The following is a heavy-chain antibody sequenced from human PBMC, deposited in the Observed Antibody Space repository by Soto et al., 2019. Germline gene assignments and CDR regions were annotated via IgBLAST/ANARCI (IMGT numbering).Heavy chain of an antibody. J-gene: IGHJ4*02. V-gene: IGHV3-23*01. CDR1: GFTFRKYA. CDR3: AYPGDIGCDPNFDS. D-gene: IGHD5-12*01. Sequence: EVQLLESGGGLVQPGESLRLSCAASGFTFRKYAMSWVRQAPGKGLEWVSAISASTITSYYADSVKGRFTISRDNYANSLYQQVNGLRAEDTAIYYCAYPGDIGCDPNFDSWGQGTMVTVSS. CDR2: ISASTITS.